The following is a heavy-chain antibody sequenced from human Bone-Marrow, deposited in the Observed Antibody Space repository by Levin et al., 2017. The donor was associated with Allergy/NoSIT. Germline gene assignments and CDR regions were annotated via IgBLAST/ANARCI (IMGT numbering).Heavy chain of an antibody. CDR3: ARGLRSALDN. V-gene: IGHV3-7*01. J-gene: IGHJ4*02. CDR2: INKDGTEE. Sequence: ETLSLTCAASGFTFSIHWMNWVRQTPGKGLEWLANINKDGTEEYYVDSVKGRFTISRDNAQNSLFLQMDNLRVEDTALYYCARGLRSALDNWGQGTLVTVSS. CDR1: GFTFSIHW.